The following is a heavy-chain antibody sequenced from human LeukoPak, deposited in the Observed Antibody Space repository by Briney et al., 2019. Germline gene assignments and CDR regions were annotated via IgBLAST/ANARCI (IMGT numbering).Heavy chain of an antibody. D-gene: IGHD3-10*01. CDR3: ARGFGDWGLSWFDP. V-gene: IGHV4-61*01. Sequence: SETLSLTCTVSGRSVSSGSYYWSWIRQPPGKGLEWIGYIYYSGSAKYSPSLKSRVTISVDTPKNQFSLKLTSVTAADTAVYYCARGFGDWGLSWFDPWGQGTLVTVSS. CDR1: GRSVSSGSYY. CDR2: IYYSGSA. J-gene: IGHJ5*02.